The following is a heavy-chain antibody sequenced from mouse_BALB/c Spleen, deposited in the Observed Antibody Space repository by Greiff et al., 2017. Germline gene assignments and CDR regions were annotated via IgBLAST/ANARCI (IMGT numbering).Heavy chain of an antibody. Sequence: DVMLVESGGGLVQPGGSLKLSCAASGFTFSSYTMSWVRQTPEKRLEWVAYISNGGGSTYYPDTVKGRFTISRDNAKNTLYLQMSSLKSEDTAMYYCARHYGSSTFYAMDYWGQGTSVTVSS. CDR2: ISNGGGST. CDR3: ARHYGSSTFYAMDY. D-gene: IGHD1-1*01. J-gene: IGHJ4*01. V-gene: IGHV5-12-2*01. CDR1: GFTFSSYT.